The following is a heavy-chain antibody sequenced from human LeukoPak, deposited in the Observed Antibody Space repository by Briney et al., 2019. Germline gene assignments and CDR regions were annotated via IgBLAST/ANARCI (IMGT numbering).Heavy chain of an antibody. Sequence: SVKISCKASGGTFSSYAISWVRQAPGQGLEWMGGIIPIFGTANYAQKFQGRVTITADESTSTAYMELSSLRSEDTAIYYCAREWGPGSSWYFDFWGQGTLVTVSS. CDR1: GGTFSSYA. V-gene: IGHV1-69*13. D-gene: IGHD3-10*01. CDR3: AREWGPGSSWYFDF. CDR2: IIPIFGTA. J-gene: IGHJ4*02.